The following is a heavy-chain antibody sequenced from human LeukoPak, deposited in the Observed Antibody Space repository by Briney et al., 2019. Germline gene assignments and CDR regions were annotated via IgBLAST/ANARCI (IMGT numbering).Heavy chain of an antibody. Sequence: GESLKISCKGSGYIFTSYWIGWVRQMPGKGLEWMGIIYPGDSDTRYSPSFQGQVTISADRSISTAYLQWSSLKASDTAMYYCARPIVHSSEAFDIWGQGTMVTVSS. CDR1: GYIFTSYW. D-gene: IGHD3-22*01. J-gene: IGHJ3*02. CDR2: IYPGDSDT. CDR3: ARPIVHSSEAFDI. V-gene: IGHV5-51*01.